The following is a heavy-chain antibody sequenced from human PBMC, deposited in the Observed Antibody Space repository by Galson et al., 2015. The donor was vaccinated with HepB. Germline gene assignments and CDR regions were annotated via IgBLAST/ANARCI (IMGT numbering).Heavy chain of an antibody. V-gene: IGHV3-33*01. CDR1: GFTFSSYG. CDR2: IWYDGSNK. CDR3: ARRYYDSSLDY. D-gene: IGHD3-22*01. Sequence: SLRLSCAASGFTFSSYGMHWVRQAPGKGLEWVAVIWYDGSNKYYADSVKGRFTISRDNSKNTLYLQMNSLRAEDTAVYYCARRYYDSSLDYWGQGTLVTVSS. J-gene: IGHJ4*02.